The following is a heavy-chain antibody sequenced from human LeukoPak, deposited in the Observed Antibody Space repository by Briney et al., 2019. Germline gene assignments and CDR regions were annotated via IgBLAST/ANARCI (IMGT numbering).Heavy chain of an antibody. J-gene: IGHJ4*02. Sequence: SETRSLTCTVSGGSISSSSYYWGWIRQPPGKGLEWIGSIYYSGSTYYNPSLKSRVTISVDTSKSQFSLKLSSVTAADTAVYYCARARGTMVRGWIDYWGQGTLVTVSS. CDR2: IYYSGST. D-gene: IGHD3-10*01. CDR1: GGSISSSSYY. CDR3: ARARGTMVRGWIDY. V-gene: IGHV4-39*07.